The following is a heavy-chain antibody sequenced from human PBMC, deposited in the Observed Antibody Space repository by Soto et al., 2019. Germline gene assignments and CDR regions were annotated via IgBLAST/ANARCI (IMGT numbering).Heavy chain of an antibody. Sequence: GASVKVSCKASGYTFTSYGISWVRQAPGQGLEWMGWISAYNGNTNYAQKLQGRVTMTTDTSTSTAYMELRSLRSDDTAVYYCARGYSSSWTLDYYYYGMDGWGQGTTVT. V-gene: IGHV1-18*01. CDR3: ARGYSSSWTLDYYYYGMDG. J-gene: IGHJ6*02. D-gene: IGHD6-13*01. CDR2: ISAYNGNT. CDR1: GYTFTSYG.